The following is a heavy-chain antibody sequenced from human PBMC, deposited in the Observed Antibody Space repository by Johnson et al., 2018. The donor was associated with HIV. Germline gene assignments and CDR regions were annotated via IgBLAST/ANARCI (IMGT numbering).Heavy chain of an antibody. CDR2: IWNDGSNK. D-gene: IGHD5-24*01. V-gene: IGHV3-33*06. J-gene: IGHJ3*02. CDR3: AKDIGEGYNRWGGLDI. CDR1: GSLFSSYA. Sequence: VQLVESGGGVVRPGTSLRLSCAASGSLFSSYAMHWVRQAPGKGLEWVTLIWNDGSNKYYTDSVKGRFTISRDNSKNTMYLQMNSLRAEDTAVYYCAKDIGEGYNRWGGLDIWGQGTMVTGSS.